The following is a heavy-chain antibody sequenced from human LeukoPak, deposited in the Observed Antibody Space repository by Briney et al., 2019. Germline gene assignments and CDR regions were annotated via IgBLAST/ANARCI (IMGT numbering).Heavy chain of an antibody. CDR1: GYTFTGYY. CDR3: ARDWGLLRGRFDY. J-gene: IGHJ4*02. Sequence: ASVKVSCKASGYTFTGYYMHWVRQAPGQGLEWMGWINPNSGGTNYAQKFQGRVTMTRDTSISTAYMELSSLRSDNTAVYYCARDWGLLRGRFDYWGQGTLVTVSS. V-gene: IGHV1-2*02. D-gene: IGHD3-16*01. CDR2: INPNSGGT.